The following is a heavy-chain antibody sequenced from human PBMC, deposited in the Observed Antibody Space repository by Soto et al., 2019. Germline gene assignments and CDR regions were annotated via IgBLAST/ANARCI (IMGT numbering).Heavy chain of an antibody. V-gene: IGHV3-23*01. Sequence: EVQLLESGGGLVQPGGSLRLSCAASGFIFRSYAMTWVRQAPGKGLEWVSGISGSGGSTYYADSVKGRFTISRDNAKSTLYLQMNSLRAEDTAIYYCAKYSASSGDYYYAMDVWGQGTTVTVSS. D-gene: IGHD6-6*01. CDR3: AKYSASSGDYYYAMDV. CDR2: ISGSGGST. J-gene: IGHJ6*02. CDR1: GFIFRSYA.